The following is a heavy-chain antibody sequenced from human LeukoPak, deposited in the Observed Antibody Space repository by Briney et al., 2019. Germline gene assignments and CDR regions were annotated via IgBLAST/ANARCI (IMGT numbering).Heavy chain of an antibody. Sequence: SETLSLTCAVSGYSISSGYYWGWIRPPPGKGLEWIGSIYHSGSTYYNPSLKSRVTISVDTSKNQFSLKLSSVTAADTAVYYCARERTYYYDSSGLLADVFDYWGQGTLVTVSS. J-gene: IGHJ4*02. CDR2: IYHSGST. CDR1: GYSISSGYY. D-gene: IGHD3-22*01. V-gene: IGHV4-38-2*02. CDR3: ARERTYYYDSSGLLADVFDY.